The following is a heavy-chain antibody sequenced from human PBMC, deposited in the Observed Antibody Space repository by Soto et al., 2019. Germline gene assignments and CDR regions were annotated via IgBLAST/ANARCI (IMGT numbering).Heavy chain of an antibody. CDR3: ARWGKYYHDSGYYWGDS. CDR1: GGSISSGTYY. CDR2: ISYSGTTS. V-gene: IGHV4-39*01. Sequence: SETLSLTCTVSGGSISSGTYYRGWIRQPPGKGLEWVASISYSGTTSYYSPSLRSRVTISVDTSRNQFSLQLRSVTATDTAVYYCARWGKYYHDSGYYWGDSCGRGSLVTVSS. D-gene: IGHD3-22*01. J-gene: IGHJ5*02.